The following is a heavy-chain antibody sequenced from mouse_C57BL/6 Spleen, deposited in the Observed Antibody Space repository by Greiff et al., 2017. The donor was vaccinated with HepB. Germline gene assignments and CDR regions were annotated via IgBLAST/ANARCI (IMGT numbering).Heavy chain of an antibody. CDR3: ARGGGYDYDEGAWFAY. Sequence: EVQLQESGGGLVKPGGSLKLSCAASGFTFSSYAMSWVRQTPEKRLEWVATISDGGSYTYYPDNVKGRFTISRDNAKNNLYLQMSHLKSEDTAMYYCARGGGYDYDEGAWFAYWGQGTLVTVSA. D-gene: IGHD2-4*01. CDR2: ISDGGSYT. V-gene: IGHV5-4*01. CDR1: GFTFSSYA. J-gene: IGHJ3*01.